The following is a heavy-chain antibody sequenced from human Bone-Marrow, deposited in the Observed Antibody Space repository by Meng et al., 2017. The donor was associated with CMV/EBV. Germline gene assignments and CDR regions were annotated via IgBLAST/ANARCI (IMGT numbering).Heavy chain of an antibody. CDR1: GFTFSNAW. D-gene: IGHD2-2*01. Sequence: GESLKISCAASGFTFSNAWMSWVRQAPGKGLEWVGRIKSKTDGGTTDYAAPVKGRFTISRDDSKNTLYLQMNSLKTEDTAVYYCTTDLRTRYCSSTSCYRRERYYYYGMDVWGQGTTVTVSS. V-gene: IGHV3-15*01. J-gene: IGHJ6*02. CDR3: TTDLRTRYCSSTSCYRRERYYYYGMDV. CDR2: IKSKTDGGTT.